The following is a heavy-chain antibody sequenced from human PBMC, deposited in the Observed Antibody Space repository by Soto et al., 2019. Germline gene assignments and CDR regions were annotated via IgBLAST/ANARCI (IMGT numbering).Heavy chain of an antibody. CDR1: GFTFSSYG. J-gene: IGHJ6*02. V-gene: IGHV3-33*01. Sequence: QVQLVESGGGVVQPGRSLRLSCAASGFTFSSYGMHWVRQAPGKGLEWGAVIWFDGSNNWYADSVKGRFTISRDNSKITLYLAMNSPRAEDTAVYSCARARVYSGYDSPRLYYGMDVWGQGTTVTVSS. CDR3: ARARVYSGYDSPRLYYGMDV. D-gene: IGHD5-12*01. CDR2: IWFDGSNN.